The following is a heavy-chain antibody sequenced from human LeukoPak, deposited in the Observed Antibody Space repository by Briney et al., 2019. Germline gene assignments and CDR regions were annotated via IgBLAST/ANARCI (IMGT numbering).Heavy chain of an antibody. V-gene: IGHV3-30*18. D-gene: IGHD3-22*01. Sequence: GRSLRLSCAASGFTFRDYGIHWVRQAPGKGLEWVALTSSEGHKIHYGDSVKGRFTISRDNSKNMVYLQMNSLSLEDTALYYCAKELYYYDTSRYFDIWGRGTLVTVSS. CDR3: AKELYYYDTSRYFDI. CDR2: TSSEGHKI. CDR1: GFTFRDYG. J-gene: IGHJ2*01.